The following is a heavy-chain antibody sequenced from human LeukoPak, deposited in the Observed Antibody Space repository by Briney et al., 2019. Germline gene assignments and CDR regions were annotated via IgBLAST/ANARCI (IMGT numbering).Heavy chain of an antibody. Sequence: SETLSLTCAVYGGPFSGYYWSWIRQPPGKGLEWIGEINHCGSTNYNPSLNSRVTISVDTSKNQYSLKLSSVTAADTAVYYCARRRTVAAMYNWFDPWGQGTLVTVSS. CDR3: ARRRTVAAMYNWFDP. J-gene: IGHJ5*02. D-gene: IGHD2-15*01. V-gene: IGHV4-34*01. CDR1: GGPFSGYY. CDR2: INHCGST.